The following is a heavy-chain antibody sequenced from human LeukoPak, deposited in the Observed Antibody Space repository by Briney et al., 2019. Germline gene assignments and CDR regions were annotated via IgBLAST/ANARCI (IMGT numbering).Heavy chain of an antibody. CDR1: GYTFSSSD. D-gene: IGHD6-19*01. V-gene: IGHV1-8*01. CDR2: MNPNSGNT. J-gene: IGHJ4*02. CDR3: ARGNIAVPVTPYYFEY. Sequence: GASVKVSCKASGYTFSSSDINWVRQATGQGLEWMGWMNPNSGNTYYAQRFQGRVTMTRDTPISTAYMEVSSLRSEDTAVYYCARGNIAVPVTPYYFEYWGQGTLVTVSS.